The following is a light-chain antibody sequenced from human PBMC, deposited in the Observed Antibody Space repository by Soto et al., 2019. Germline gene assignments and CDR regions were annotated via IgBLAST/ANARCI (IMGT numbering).Light chain of an antibody. CDR3: QQANSFTLT. CDR2: AAS. V-gene: IGKV1-12*01. J-gene: IGKJ4*01. Sequence: DIQMTQSPSLLSASTGDRVTISCRMSQGISSWLAWYQQKPGKDPKLLIYAASSLQSGVPSRFSGSGSGTDFNLTISRLQTEDFATYYCQQANSFTLTFGGGTKVDIK. CDR1: QGISSW.